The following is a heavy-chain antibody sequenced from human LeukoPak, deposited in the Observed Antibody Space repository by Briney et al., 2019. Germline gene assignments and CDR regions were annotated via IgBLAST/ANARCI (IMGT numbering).Heavy chain of an antibody. CDR1: GFTFRTHA. J-gene: IGHJ4*02. CDR3: ATTMGFWCDEFTSITH. CDR2: ISDNGGRT. V-gene: IGHV3-23*01. Sequence: PGGSLRLSCAASGFTFRTHAMTWVRQAPGKGLEWVSAISDNGGRTYYADSVEGRFTISRDNSQSTLYLHMNSLRPEDTALYFCATTMGFWCDEFTSITHWGQGTLVTVSS. D-gene: IGHD3-10*01.